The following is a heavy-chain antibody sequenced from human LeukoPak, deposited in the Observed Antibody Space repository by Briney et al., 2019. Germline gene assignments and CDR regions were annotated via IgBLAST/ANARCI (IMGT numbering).Heavy chain of an antibody. CDR2: ISYEGSNK. CDR3: ARAPVDVLRFLEWLSFDY. D-gene: IGHD3-3*01. J-gene: IGHJ4*02. CDR1: GFNFSSYA. V-gene: IGHV3-30-3*01. Sequence: GGSLRLSCAASGFNFSSYAMHWVRQAPGKGLEWVEVISYEGSNKYYADSVKGRFTISRDNSKNTLYLQMNSLRAEDTAVYYCARAPVDVLRFLEWLSFDYWGQGTLVTVSS.